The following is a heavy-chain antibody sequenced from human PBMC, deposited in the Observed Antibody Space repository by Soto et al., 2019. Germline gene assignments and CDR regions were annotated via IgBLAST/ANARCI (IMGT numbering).Heavy chain of an antibody. CDR2: IYYSGST. D-gene: IGHD6-6*01. J-gene: IGHJ4*02. Sequence: SETLSLTCTVSGGSISSYYWSWIRQPPGKGLEWIGYIYYSGSTNYNPSLKSRVTISVDTSKNQFSLKLSSVTAADTAVYYCARDTGRGYSSSSCFDYWAQRTLVTVSS. V-gene: IGHV4-59*01. CDR1: GGSISSYY. CDR3: ARDTGRGYSSSSCFDY.